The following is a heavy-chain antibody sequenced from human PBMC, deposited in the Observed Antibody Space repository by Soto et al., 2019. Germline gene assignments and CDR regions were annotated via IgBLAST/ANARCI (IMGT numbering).Heavy chain of an antibody. CDR3: GTADRGTAAGGTVQ. CDR1: GFTLSTYW. V-gene: IGHV3-7*01. Sequence: EVQVVESGGGLVQPGGSLRLSCAASGFTLSTYWMTWVRQAPGKGLEWVANIKQDGSGKYYVDSVKGRFTVSRDNAKNSLYLQMNSLRTEDTAVYYCGTADRGTAAGGTVQWGQGTLVTVSS. CDR2: IKQDGSGK. D-gene: IGHD6-13*01. J-gene: IGHJ4*02.